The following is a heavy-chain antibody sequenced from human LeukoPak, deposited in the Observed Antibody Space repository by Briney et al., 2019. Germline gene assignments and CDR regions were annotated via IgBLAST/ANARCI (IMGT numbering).Heavy chain of an antibody. CDR1: GGSISSGGYY. CDR2: IYYRGST. V-gene: IGHV4-31*03. D-gene: IGHD2-15*01. J-gene: IGHJ4*02. CDR3: ARAGVSGGSCHFDY. Sequence: PSQTLSLTCTVSGGSISSGGYYWSWIRQHPGKGLERIGYIYYRGSTYYNPSLKSRVTISVDTSKNQFPLKLSSVTAADTAVYYCARAGVSGGSCHFDYWGQGTLVTVSS.